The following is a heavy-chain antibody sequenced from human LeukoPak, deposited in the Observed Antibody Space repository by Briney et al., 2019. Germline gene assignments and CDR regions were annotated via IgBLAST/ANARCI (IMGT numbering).Heavy chain of an antibody. J-gene: IGHJ5*02. V-gene: IGHV3-48*01. CDR3: ARDGWFGDYNWFDP. D-gene: IGHD3-10*01. Sequence: GGSLRLSCAASGFTFSSYSMNWVRQAPGKGLELVSYISSASNTIYYADSVKGRFTISRDNARNSLYLQMNSLRAEDTAMYYCARDGWFGDYNWFDPWGQGTLVTVSS. CDR1: GFTFSSYS. CDR2: ISSASNTI.